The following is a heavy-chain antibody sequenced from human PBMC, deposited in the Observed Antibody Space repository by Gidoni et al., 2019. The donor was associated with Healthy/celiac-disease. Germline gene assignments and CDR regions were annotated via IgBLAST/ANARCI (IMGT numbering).Heavy chain of an antibody. CDR3: ARGVIAGYQLAYYGMDV. J-gene: IGHJ6*02. CDR1: GGSFSGYY. D-gene: IGHD2-2*01. V-gene: IGHV4-34*01. CDR2: INHSGST. Sequence: QVQLQQWGAGLLKPSETLSLTFAVYGGSFSGYYWSCIRQPPGKGLEWIGEINHSGSTNYNPSLKSRVTISVDTSKNQFSLKLSSVTAADTAVYYCARGVIAGYQLAYYGMDVWGQGTTVTVSS.